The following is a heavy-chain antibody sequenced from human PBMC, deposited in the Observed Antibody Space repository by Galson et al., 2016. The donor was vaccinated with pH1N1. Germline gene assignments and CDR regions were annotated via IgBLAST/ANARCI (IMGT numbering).Heavy chain of an antibody. CDR2: FSISCGT. Sequence: TLSVTCTVSGGAISTGSYYWGWVRQPAGKGLEWIGRFSISCGTNYNSTLRSRVPISFDTSKNQFSLELTSVTAADTAVYYCARDHYFGSGIHYWGQGIQVTVS. CDR1: GGAISTGSYY. CDR3: ARDHYFGSGIHY. J-gene: IGHJ4*02. V-gene: IGHV4-61*02. D-gene: IGHD3-10*01.